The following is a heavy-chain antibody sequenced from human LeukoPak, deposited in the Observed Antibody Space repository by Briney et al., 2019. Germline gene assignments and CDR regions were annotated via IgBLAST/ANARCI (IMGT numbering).Heavy chain of an antibody. V-gene: IGHV3-53*01. CDR3: ARGRRSPRPGYSYGRGYYYYGMDV. D-gene: IGHD5-18*01. Sequence: GGSLRLSCAASGFTVSSNYMSWVRQAPGKGLEWFSVIYSGGSTYYADSVKGRFTISRDNSKNTLYLQMNSLRAEDTAVYYCARGRRSPRPGYSYGRGYYYYGMDVWGQGTTVTVSS. J-gene: IGHJ6*02. CDR2: IYSGGST. CDR1: GFTVSSNY.